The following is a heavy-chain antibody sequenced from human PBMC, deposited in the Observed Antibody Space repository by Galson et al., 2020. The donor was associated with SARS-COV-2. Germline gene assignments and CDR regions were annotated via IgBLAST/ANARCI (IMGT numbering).Heavy chain of an antibody. D-gene: IGHD4-17*01. CDR3: ARSYDDFATWFDP. CDR1: GYTFTNYE. V-gene: IGHV1-8*01. CDR2: MNPHSGNT. Sequence: ASVKVSCKASGYTFTNYEINWVRQAPGQGLEWMGWMNPHSGNTGYAQKFQGRVTMTRTTSISTAYMELNSLTSEDTAVYYCARSYDDFATWFDPWGQGTLVTVS. J-gene: IGHJ5*02.